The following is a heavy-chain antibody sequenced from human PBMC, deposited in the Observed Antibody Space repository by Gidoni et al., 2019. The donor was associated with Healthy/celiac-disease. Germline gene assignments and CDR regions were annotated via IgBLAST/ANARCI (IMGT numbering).Heavy chain of an antibody. D-gene: IGHD2-2*01. Sequence: PPGKGLEWLGETYHSGGTNYNPSLKSRVTISVDKSKNQFSLKLSAVTAADTAVYYCESRVVPAAIDWFDPWGQGTLVTVSS. CDR2: TYHSGGT. V-gene: IGHV4-4*02. J-gene: IGHJ5*02. CDR3: ESRVVPAAIDWFDP.